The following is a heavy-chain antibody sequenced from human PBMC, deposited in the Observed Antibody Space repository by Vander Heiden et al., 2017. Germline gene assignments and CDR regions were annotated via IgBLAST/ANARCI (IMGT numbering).Heavy chain of an antibody. Sequence: QVQLVESGGGVVQPGRSLRLSGAASGFTFSSYGMHWVRQAPGKGLEWVAVIWYDGSNKYYADSVKGRFTISRDNSKNTLYLQMNSLRAEDTAVYYCARGPGSLDYWGQGTLVTVSS. CDR3: ARGPGSLDY. CDR1: GFTFSSYG. CDR2: IWYDGSNK. V-gene: IGHV3-33*01. J-gene: IGHJ4*02.